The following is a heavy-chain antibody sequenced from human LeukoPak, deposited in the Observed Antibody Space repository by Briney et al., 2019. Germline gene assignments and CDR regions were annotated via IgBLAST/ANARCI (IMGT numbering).Heavy chain of an antibody. D-gene: IGHD2-8*01. CDR1: GFTFSDYY. CDR2: ISHSGRTM. J-gene: IGHJ6*03. V-gene: IGHV3-11*01. CDR3: ARDSIVRGNIGNDMDV. Sequence: PGGSLRLSWAASGFTFSDYYMSWIRQAPGKGLEWVSYISHSGRTMYYADSVKGRLTISRDNAKNSLYLQMNSLRAGDTAVYYCARDSIVRGNIGNDMDVWGKGTTVTVSS.